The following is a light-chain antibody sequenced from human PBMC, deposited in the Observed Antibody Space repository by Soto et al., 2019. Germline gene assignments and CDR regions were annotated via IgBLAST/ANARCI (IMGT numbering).Light chain of an antibody. CDR3: QQSYSPPIT. Sequence: DIQMTQSPSSLSASVGDRVTITCRSNQSINSYLNWYQQKPGKAPKLLIYATSSLQRGVPSRFTGSGSGTDFTLTISSLQPEDFATYYCQQSYSPPITFGQGTRLEIK. V-gene: IGKV1-39*01. J-gene: IGKJ5*01. CDR1: QSINSY. CDR2: ATS.